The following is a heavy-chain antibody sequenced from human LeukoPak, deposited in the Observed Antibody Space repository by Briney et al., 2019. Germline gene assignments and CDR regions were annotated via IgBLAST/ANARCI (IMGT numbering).Heavy chain of an antibody. D-gene: IGHD2-2*02. CDR1: GGSISSSSYY. J-gene: IGHJ4*02. CDR2: IYYSGST. Sequence: PSETLSLTCTVSGGSISSSSYYWGWIRQPPGKGLEWIGSIYYSGSTYYNPSLKSRVSISVDTSKNQFSLKLSSVTAADTAVYYCARAGYCSSTSCYIGPFDYWGQGTLVTVS. CDR3: ARAGYCSSTSCYIGPFDY. V-gene: IGHV4-39*07.